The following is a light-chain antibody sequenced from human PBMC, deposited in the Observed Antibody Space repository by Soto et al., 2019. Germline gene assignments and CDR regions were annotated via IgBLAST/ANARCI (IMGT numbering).Light chain of an antibody. V-gene: IGLV2-11*01. CDR1: SSDVGGYNY. CDR3: CSYAGSYTYV. CDR2: DVS. J-gene: IGLJ1*01. Sequence: QSVLTQPRSVSGSPGQSVTISCTGTSSDVGGYNYVSWYQQHPGKAPKLMIYDVSKRPSGVLDRFSGSKSGNTASLTISGLQAEDEADYYCCSYAGSYTYVFGTGTKVTV.